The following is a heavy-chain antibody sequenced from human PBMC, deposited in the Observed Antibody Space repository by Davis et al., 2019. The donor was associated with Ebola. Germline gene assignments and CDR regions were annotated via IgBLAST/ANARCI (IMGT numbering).Heavy chain of an antibody. Sequence: PGGSLRLSCAFSGFSASLYSMNWVRQAPGKGLEWISYISSGSSTIYYADSVKGRFTISRDNAKNSLYLQMNSLRDEDTAVYYCARATVEDYWGQGTLVTVSS. D-gene: IGHD1-1*01. CDR1: GFSASLYS. V-gene: IGHV3-48*02. CDR3: ARATVEDY. CDR2: ISSGSSTI. J-gene: IGHJ4*02.